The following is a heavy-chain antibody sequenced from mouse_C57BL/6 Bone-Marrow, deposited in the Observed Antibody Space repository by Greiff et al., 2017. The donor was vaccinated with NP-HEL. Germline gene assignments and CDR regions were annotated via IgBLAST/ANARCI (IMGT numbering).Heavy chain of an antibody. Sequence: QVQLQPGAELVKPGASVKLSCKASGYTFTSYWMQWVKQRPGQGLEWIGEIDPSDSYTNYNQKFKGKATLTGDTSSNTAYMQRSSLTSEDSAVYYCARHYSNYVGYAMDYWGQGTSVTVSS. J-gene: IGHJ4*01. V-gene: IGHV1-50*01. CDR1: GYTFTSYW. D-gene: IGHD2-5*01. CDR3: ARHYSNYVGYAMDY. CDR2: IDPSDSYT.